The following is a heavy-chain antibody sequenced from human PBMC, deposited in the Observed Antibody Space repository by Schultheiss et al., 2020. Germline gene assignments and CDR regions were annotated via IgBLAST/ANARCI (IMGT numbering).Heavy chain of an antibody. J-gene: IGHJ5*02. CDR3: AREGSSVTVEGENWFDA. Sequence: GGSLRLSCAASGFTVSGNYMSWVRQAPGKGLEWVSVIYSGGSRYYADSVKGRFTISRDNAKNSLYLQMNSLRAEEAAVYYCAREGSSVTVEGENWFDAWGQGTRVTVSS. V-gene: IGHV3-53*01. D-gene: IGHD6-19*01. CDR2: IYSGGSR. CDR1: GFTVSGNY.